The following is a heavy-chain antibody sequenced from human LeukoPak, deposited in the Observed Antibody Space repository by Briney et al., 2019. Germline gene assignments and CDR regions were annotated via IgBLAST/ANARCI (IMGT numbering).Heavy chain of an antibody. CDR3: ARGRQDITMIVVVMTAVSYYLDV. Sequence: ASETLSLTCAVYGGSFNGYYWTWIRQTPEKGLEWIGEMNPSGSTSYNPSLKSRVTISVDTSKNQFSLKLSSVTAADTAVYYCARGRQDITMIVVVMTAVSYYLDVWGKGTTVTVS. CDR1: GGSFNGYY. V-gene: IGHV4-34*01. D-gene: IGHD3-22*01. CDR2: MNPSGST. J-gene: IGHJ6*03.